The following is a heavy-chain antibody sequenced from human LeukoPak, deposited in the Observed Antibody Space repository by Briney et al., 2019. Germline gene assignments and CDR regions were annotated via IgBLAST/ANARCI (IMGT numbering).Heavy chain of an antibody. V-gene: IGHV3-23*01. J-gene: IGHJ5*02. CDR3: AGYNSTRGFDP. CDR1: GFTFSNYA. CDR2: ISSSGVST. D-gene: IGHD6-13*01. Sequence: PGGSLRLSCAASGFTFSNYAMSWVRQAPGKGLEWVSIISSSGVSTYYADSVKGRFTISRDSSKNTLYLQMNSLRAEDTAIYYCAGYNSTRGFDPWGQGTLVTVSS.